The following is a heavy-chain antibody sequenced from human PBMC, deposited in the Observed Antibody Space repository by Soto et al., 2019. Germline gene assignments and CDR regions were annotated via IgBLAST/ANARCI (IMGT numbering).Heavy chain of an antibody. Sequence: QVQLQESGPGLVKPSQTLSLTCTVSGGSISSGGYYWSWIRQHPGKGLEWIGYIYYSGSTYYNPSLTRRVTISVDTSKNQFSLKLRSVTAADTAVYYCAREGGIVGATAADYWGQGTLVTVSS. CDR1: GGSISSGGYY. CDR2: IYYSGST. D-gene: IGHD1-26*01. J-gene: IGHJ4*02. CDR3: AREGGIVGATAADY. V-gene: IGHV4-31*03.